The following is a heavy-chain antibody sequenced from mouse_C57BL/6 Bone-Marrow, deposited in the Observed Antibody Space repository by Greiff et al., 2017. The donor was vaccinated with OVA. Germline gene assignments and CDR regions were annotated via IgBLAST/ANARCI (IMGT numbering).Heavy chain of an antibody. D-gene: IGHD1-1*01. CDR1: GYTFTSYW. Sequence: EVQLQQSGTVLARPGASVKMSCKTSGYTFTSYWMHWVKQRPGQGLEWIGAIYPGNSDTSYNQKFKGKAKLTAVTSASTAYMELSSLTNEDSAVYYCTRSVVEDYYAMDYWGQGTSVTVSS. CDR3: TRSVVEDYYAMDY. V-gene: IGHV1-5*01. CDR2: IYPGNSDT. J-gene: IGHJ4*01.